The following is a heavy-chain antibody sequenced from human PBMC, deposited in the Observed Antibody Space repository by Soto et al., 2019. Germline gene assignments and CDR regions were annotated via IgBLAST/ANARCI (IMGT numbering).Heavy chain of an antibody. CDR2: IYYSGST. CDR3: ARDGGLNWFDP. V-gene: IGHV4-61*01. Sequence: SETLSLTCTVSGGSVSSGSYYWSWIRQPPGRGLEWIGYIYYSGSTNYNPSLKSPVTISVDTSKNQFSLKPGSVTAADTAVYYCARDGGLNWFDPWGQGTLVTVSS. J-gene: IGHJ5*02. D-gene: IGHD2-15*01. CDR1: GGSVSSGSYY.